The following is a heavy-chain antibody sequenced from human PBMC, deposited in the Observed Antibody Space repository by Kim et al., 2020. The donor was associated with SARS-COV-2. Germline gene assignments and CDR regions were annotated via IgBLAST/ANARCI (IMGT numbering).Heavy chain of an antibody. J-gene: IGHJ4*02. CDR3: ARLGGSYYYDSSGYYSDY. Sequence: KSRVTISVDTSKNQFSLKLSSVTAADTAVYYCARLGGSYYYDSSGYYSDYWGQGTLVTVSS. D-gene: IGHD3-22*01. V-gene: IGHV4-39*07.